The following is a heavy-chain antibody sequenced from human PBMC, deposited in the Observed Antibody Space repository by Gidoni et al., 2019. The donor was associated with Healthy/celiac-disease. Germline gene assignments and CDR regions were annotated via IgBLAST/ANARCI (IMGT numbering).Heavy chain of an antibody. J-gene: IGHJ1*01. CDR3: AKDFRRCGGDCSYAEYFQH. Sequence: EVQLLESGGGLVQPGGSLRLSCAASGFPFSRYAMSWVRQALGKGLEWVSAISGRGSSTYYADSVKGRFTISRDNSKNTLYLQMNSLRAEDTAVYYCAKDFRRCGGDCSYAEYFQHWGQGTLVTVSS. D-gene: IGHD2-21*02. V-gene: IGHV3-23*01. CDR2: ISGRGSST. CDR1: GFPFSRYA.